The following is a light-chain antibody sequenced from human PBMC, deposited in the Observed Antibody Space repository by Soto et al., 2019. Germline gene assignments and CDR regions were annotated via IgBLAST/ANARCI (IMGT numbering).Light chain of an antibody. CDR3: QQYNSYSPWT. J-gene: IGKJ1*01. CDR2: KAS. Sequence: DIEMTQSPSTLSASVGDRFTITCLASQSISSWLAWYQQKPGKAPKLLIYKASSLESGVPSRFSGSGSGTEFTLTISSLQPHDFATYYCQQYNSYSPWTFGQGTKVDIK. V-gene: IGKV1-5*03. CDR1: QSISSW.